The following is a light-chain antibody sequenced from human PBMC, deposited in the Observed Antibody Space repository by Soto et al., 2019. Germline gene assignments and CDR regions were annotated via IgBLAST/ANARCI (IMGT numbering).Light chain of an antibody. CDR1: QSVDNTF. CDR2: GVS. CDR3: QQYMSSVT. Sequence: EIVLTQSPGSLSLSPGERATLSCRAIQSVDNTFFDWYQKKPGQAPRLLMYGVSKRATGIPDRFSGSGSGTDFTLTISSREPEDFAVYYCQQYMSSVTFGQGTRVEIQ. V-gene: IGKV3-20*01. J-gene: IGKJ1*01.